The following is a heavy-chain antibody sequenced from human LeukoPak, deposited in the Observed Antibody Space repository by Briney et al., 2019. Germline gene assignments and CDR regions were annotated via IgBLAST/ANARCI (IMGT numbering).Heavy chain of an antibody. J-gene: IGHJ6*03. V-gene: IGHV3-11*04. D-gene: IGHD4-17*01. CDR3: ARDMWDDYGDYRRKSYYYMDV. CDR2: ISSSGSTI. Sequence: GGSLRLSCAASGFTFSDYYMSWIRQAPGKGLEWVSYISSSGSTIYYADSVKGRFTISRDNAKNSLYLQMNSLRAEDTAVYYCARDMWDDYGDYRRKSYYYMDVWGKGTTVTVSS. CDR1: GFTFSDYY.